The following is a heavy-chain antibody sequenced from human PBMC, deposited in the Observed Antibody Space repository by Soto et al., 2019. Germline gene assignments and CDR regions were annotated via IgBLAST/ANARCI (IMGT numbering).Heavy chain of an antibody. CDR2: IIPILGIA. Sequence: ASVKVSCKASGGTFSSYAISWVRQAPGQGLEWMGGIIPILGIANYAQKFQGRVTITSDKSTSTAYMEMSSLRSEDTAVYYCARGGIGGATYYYGMDVWGQGTTVTVSS. V-gene: IGHV1-69*10. D-gene: IGHD1-26*01. J-gene: IGHJ6*02. CDR1: GGTFSSYA. CDR3: ARGGIGGATYYYGMDV.